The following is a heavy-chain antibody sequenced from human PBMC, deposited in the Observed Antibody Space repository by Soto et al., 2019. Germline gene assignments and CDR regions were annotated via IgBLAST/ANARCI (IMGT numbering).Heavy chain of an antibody. CDR3: AKDSSFRDGHSSGEFDY. CDR2: ITWNSGRV. V-gene: IGHV3-9*01. Sequence: SLRLSCAASGFTFGDYAMQWVRQAPGKGLEWVSHITWNSGRVHYADSVKGRFTISRDNAKNSLYLQMNSLRPEDTALYFCAKDSSFRDGHSSGEFDYWGQGTLVTVSS. D-gene: IGHD3-10*01. CDR1: GFTFGDYA. J-gene: IGHJ4*02.